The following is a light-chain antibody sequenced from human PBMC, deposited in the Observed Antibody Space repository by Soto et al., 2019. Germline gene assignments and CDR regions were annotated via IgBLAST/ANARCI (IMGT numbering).Light chain of an antibody. J-gene: IGKJ1*01. CDR1: QSISSW. Sequence: DIQMAKSASTLSASLGDRFTISCRASQSISSWLAWYQHKPGKAPKLLIYEASISESGVPSRFSGSGSGTQFTLTISSLQPDDLATYFCQQYHGYPWTFSQGTKVDI. V-gene: IGKV1-5*03. CDR3: QQYHGYPWT. CDR2: EAS.